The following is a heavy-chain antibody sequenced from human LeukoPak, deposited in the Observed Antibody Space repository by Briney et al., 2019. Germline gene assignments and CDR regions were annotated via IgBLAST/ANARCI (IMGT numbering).Heavy chain of an antibody. D-gene: IGHD2-2*01. J-gene: IGHJ6*03. CDR1: GGSIGSYY. V-gene: IGHV4-59*01. Sequence: PSETLSLTCTASGGSIGSYYWSWIRQPPGKGLEWIGYIYYSGSTNYNPSLKSRVTISVDTSKNQFSLKLSSVAAADTAVYYCASTREHYYYYYYMDVWGKGTTVTVSS. CDR2: IYYSGST. CDR3: ASTREHYYYYYYMDV.